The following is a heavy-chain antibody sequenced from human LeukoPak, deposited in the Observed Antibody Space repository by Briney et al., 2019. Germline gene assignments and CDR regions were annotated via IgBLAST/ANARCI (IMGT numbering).Heavy chain of an antibody. CDR1: GYTFTGYY. J-gene: IGHJ4*02. CDR2: INPNSGGT. V-gene: IGHV1-2*02. Sequence: GASVKVSCKASGYTFTGYYMHWVRQAPGQGLEWMGWINPNSGGTNYAQKFQGRVTMTRDTSISTAYMELSRLRSDDTAVYYCAKDYYGSGSYYNSDYWGQGTLVTVSS. CDR3: AKDYYGSGSYYNSDY. D-gene: IGHD3-10*01.